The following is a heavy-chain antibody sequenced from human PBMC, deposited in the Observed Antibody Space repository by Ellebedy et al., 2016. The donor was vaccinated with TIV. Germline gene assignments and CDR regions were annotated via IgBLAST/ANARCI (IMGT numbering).Heavy chain of an antibody. V-gene: IGHV3-7*01. CDR1: GPIFSHNW. D-gene: IGHD5-12*01. CDR2: INPLGSQK. Sequence: GESLKISCVDSGPIFSHNWMSWVRQAPGKGLEWVAKINPLGSQKSYVDSVRGRFTISRDNAKNSLYLQMNSLRAEDTAVYYCARDRGYDTFDYWGQGILVTVSS. J-gene: IGHJ4*02. CDR3: ARDRGYDTFDY.